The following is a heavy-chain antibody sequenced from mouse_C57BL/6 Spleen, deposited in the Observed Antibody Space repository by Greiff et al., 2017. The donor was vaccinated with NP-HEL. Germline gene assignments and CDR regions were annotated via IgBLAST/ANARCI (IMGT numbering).Heavy chain of an antibody. Sequence: EVHLVESGPELVKPGASVKISCKASGYSFTDYNMNWVKQSNGKSLEWIGVINPNYGTTSYNQKFKGKATLTVDQSSSTAYMQLNSLTSEDSAVYYCASHYYGSSYTSWFAYWGQGTLVTVSA. CDR1: GYSFTDYN. V-gene: IGHV1-39*01. CDR2: INPNYGTT. D-gene: IGHD1-1*01. CDR3: ASHYYGSSYTSWFAY. J-gene: IGHJ3*01.